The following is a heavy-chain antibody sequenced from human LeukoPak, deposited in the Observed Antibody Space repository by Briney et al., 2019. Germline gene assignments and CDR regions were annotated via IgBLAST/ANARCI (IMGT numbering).Heavy chain of an antibody. CDR3: ARDRDSSGWLYYYGMDV. J-gene: IGHJ6*02. CDR1: GGSFSGYY. D-gene: IGHD6-19*01. CDR2: INHSGST. Sequence: SETLSLTCAVYGGSFSGYYWSWIRQPPGKGLEWIGEINHSGSTNYNPSLKSRVTISVDTSKNQFSLKLSSVTAADTAVYYCARDRDSSGWLYYYGMDVWGQGTTVTVSS. V-gene: IGHV4-34*01.